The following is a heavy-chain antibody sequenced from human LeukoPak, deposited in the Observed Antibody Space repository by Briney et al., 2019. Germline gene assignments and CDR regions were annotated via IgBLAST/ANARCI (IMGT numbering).Heavy chain of an antibody. V-gene: IGHV4-34*01. CDR1: GGSFSGYY. CDR3: ARDLYCSSTSCYDY. Sequence: KPSETLSLTCAVYGGSFSGYYWSWIRQPPGKGLEWIGEINHSGSTNYNPSLKSRVTISVDRSKNQFSLKLSSVTAADTAVYYCARDLYCSSTSCYDYWGQGTLVTVSS. D-gene: IGHD2-2*01. CDR2: INHSGST. J-gene: IGHJ4*02.